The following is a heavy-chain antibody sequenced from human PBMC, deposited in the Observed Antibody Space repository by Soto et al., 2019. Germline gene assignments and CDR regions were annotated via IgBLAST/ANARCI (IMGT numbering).Heavy chain of an antibody. Sequence: GASVKVSCKASGGTFSSYAISWVRQAPGQGLEWMGGIIPIFGTANYAQKFQGRVTITADKSTSTAYMELSSLRSEDTAVYYCARDNSKKKGIAVAGTMGNLAYWGQGTLVTVSS. CDR2: IIPIFGTA. J-gene: IGHJ4*02. V-gene: IGHV1-69*06. CDR1: GGTFSSYA. CDR3: ARDNSKKKGIAVAGTMGNLAY. D-gene: IGHD6-19*01.